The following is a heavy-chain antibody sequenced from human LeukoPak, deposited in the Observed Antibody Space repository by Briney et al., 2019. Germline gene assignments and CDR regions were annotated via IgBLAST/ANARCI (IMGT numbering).Heavy chain of an antibody. J-gene: IGHJ3*02. CDR2: IIPIFGTA. CDR3: ATQLYYDSSLGALDS. D-gene: IGHD3-22*01. V-gene: IGHV1-69*01. Sequence: ASVKVSCKDSGGTFSSYAISWVRQAPGQGLEWMGGIIPIFGTANYAQKFQGRVTITADESTSTAYMELSSLRSEDTAVYYCATQLYYDSSLGALDSWGQGTMVTVSS. CDR1: GGTFSSYA.